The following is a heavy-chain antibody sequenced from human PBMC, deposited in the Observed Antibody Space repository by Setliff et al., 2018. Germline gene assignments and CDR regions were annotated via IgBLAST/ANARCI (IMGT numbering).Heavy chain of an antibody. V-gene: IGHV5-51*01. CDR2: IYPGDSDT. CDR3: ARGRRDGYKAGFDP. D-gene: IGHD5-12*01. CDR1: GYIFTNYW. Sequence: PGESLKISCKASGYIFTNYWIGWVRQMPGKGLEWMGVIYPGDSDTRYSPSFQGQVTISADKSINTAYLQWSSLKVSDSGIYYCARGRRDGYKAGFDPWGQGTLVTVSS. J-gene: IGHJ5*02.